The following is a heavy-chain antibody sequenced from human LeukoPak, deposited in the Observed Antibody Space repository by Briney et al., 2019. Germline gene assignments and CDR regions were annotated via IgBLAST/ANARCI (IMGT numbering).Heavy chain of an antibody. D-gene: IGHD3-10*01. CDR1: GFRFSSYD. J-gene: IGHJ4*02. CDR3: TRDLIRGVPDYIDY. Sequence: GGSLRLSCAATGFRFSSYDMHWVRQAPGKGLEWVAAISAEGDIQIYLDSVMGRFTISRDNSKSTLYLQMNSLRIEDTGFYYCTRDLIRGVPDYIDYWGQGTLVTVSS. CDR2: ISAEGDIQ. V-gene: IGHV3-30-3*01.